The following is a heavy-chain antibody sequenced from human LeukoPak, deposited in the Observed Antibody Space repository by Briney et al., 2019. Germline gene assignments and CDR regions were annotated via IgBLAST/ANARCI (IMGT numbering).Heavy chain of an antibody. V-gene: IGHV5-51*01. Sequence: GESLQISCKGSGYSFTSYWIGWVRQLPGKGLEWMGIIYPGDSDTRYSPSFQGQVTISADKSISTAYLQWSSLKASDTAMYYCARRLPSYSSSWYWFDPWGQGTLVTVSS. CDR1: GYSFTSYW. CDR2: IYPGDSDT. CDR3: ARRLPSYSSSWYWFDP. J-gene: IGHJ5*02. D-gene: IGHD6-13*01.